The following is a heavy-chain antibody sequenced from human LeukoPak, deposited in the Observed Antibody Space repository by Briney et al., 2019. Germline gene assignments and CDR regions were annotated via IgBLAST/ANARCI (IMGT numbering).Heavy chain of an antibody. D-gene: IGHD6-19*01. CDR2: ISSSSSYI. J-gene: IGHJ3*02. V-gene: IGHV3-21*01. CDR1: GFTFSSYS. CDR3: ARANGWYPDGAFDI. Sequence: GGSLRLSCAASGFTFSSYSMNWVRQAPGKGLEWVSSISSSSSYIYYAGSVKGRFTISRDNAKNSLYLQMNSLRAEDTAVYYCARANGWYPDGAFDIWGQGTMVTVSS.